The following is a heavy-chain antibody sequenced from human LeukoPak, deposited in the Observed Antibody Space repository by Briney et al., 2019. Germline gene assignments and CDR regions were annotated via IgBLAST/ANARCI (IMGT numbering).Heavy chain of an antibody. J-gene: IGHJ4*02. CDR1: GFTFSSYG. CDR3: ARVHVLRFLEWLQFPPLDY. D-gene: IGHD3-3*01. V-gene: IGHV3-30*19. CDR2: ISYDGSNK. Sequence: GGSLRLSCAASGFTFSSYGIHWVRQAPGKGLEWVAVISYDGSNKYYADSVKGRFTISRDNSKNTLYLQMNSLRAEDTAVYYCARVHVLRFLEWLQFPPLDYWGQGTLVTVSS.